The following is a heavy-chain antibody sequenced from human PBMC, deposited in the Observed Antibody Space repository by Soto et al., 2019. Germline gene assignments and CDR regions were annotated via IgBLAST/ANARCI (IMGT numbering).Heavy chain of an antibody. Sequence: GSLRLSCAASGFTFSDHYMDWVRQAPGKGLEWVGRSKNKANSYTTKYAASLKGRFTISRDGSKNSLYLQMSSLETEDTAVYYCARASITVAGDYWGQGTLVTVSS. V-gene: IGHV3-72*01. J-gene: IGHJ4*02. CDR2: SKNKANSYTT. D-gene: IGHD6-19*01. CDR3: ARASITVAGDY. CDR1: GFTFSDHY.